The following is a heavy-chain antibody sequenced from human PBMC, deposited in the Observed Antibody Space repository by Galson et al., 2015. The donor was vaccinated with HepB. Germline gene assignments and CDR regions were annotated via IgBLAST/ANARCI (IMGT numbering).Heavy chain of an antibody. J-gene: IGHJ6*02. Sequence: ETLSLTCAVHGGSISGYYWSWIRQPPGKGLEWIGEINHTGGTSYTPSLRGRVSISVDTSKNEPSLKLTSVTAADAAVYFCARSSRRPNQLLLYYYGLDVWGQGTTVAVSS. CDR2: INHTGGT. D-gene: IGHD2-2*01. CDR1: GGSISGYY. CDR3: ARSSRRPNQLLLYYYGLDV. V-gene: IGHV4-34*01.